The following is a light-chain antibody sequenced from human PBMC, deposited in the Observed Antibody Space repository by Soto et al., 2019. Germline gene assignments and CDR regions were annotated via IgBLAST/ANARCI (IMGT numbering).Light chain of an antibody. V-gene: IGLV2-14*01. CDR1: SSDVGGYNY. Sequence: QSALTQPTSVSGSTGQSITISCTGTSSDVGGYNYVSWYQQHPPKAPKLMSYDVSNRPSGVSDRFSGSKSGNTASLTISGLQSEDDADYYCYSYTTSSTYVVGTGTKRTVL. CDR2: DVS. J-gene: IGLJ1*01. CDR3: YSYTTSSTYV.